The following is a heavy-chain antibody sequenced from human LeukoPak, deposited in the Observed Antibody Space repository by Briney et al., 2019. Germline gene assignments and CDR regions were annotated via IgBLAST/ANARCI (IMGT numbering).Heavy chain of an antibody. Sequence: GGSLRLSCAASGFTFSSYSMNWVRQAPGKGLEWVSYISSSSSTIYYADCVKGRFTISRDNAKNSLYLQMNSLRAEDTAVYYCARAQSGRDGYNLVDYWGQGTLVTVSS. V-gene: IGHV3-48*04. CDR1: GFTFSSYS. D-gene: IGHD5-24*01. CDR2: ISSSSSTI. J-gene: IGHJ4*02. CDR3: ARAQSGRDGYNLVDY.